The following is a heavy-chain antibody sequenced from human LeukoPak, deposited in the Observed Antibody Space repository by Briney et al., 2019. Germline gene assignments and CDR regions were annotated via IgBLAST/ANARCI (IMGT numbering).Heavy chain of an antibody. D-gene: IGHD2-21*01. CDR3: ARGGKGLPLGLRFEH. CDR2: IYFSGST. CDR1: GGSSRSGDYF. J-gene: IGHJ4*02. Sequence: SQTLSLTCAVSGGSSRSGDYFWSWIRQPPGKGLEWIGYIYFSGSTNYNPSLKSRVTISVDTSKNQFSLKLTSVTAADTAVYYCARGGKGLPLGLRFEHWGQGTLVTVSS. V-gene: IGHV4-61*08.